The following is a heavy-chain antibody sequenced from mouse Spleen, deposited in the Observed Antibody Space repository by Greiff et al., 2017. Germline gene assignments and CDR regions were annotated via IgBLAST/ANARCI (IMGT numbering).Heavy chain of an antibody. CDR2: IYPSDSGT. V-gene: IGHV1-61*01. CDR3: LGGRSWFAY. D-gene: IGHD1-1*02. J-gene: IGHJ3*01. CDR1: GYTFTSYW. Sequence: VQLQQPGAELVRPGSSVKLSCKASGYTFTSYWMDWVKQRPGQGLEWIGNIYPSDSGTHYNQKFKDKATLTVDKSSSTAYMQLSSLTSEDSAVYYCLGGRSWFAYWGQGTLVTVSA.